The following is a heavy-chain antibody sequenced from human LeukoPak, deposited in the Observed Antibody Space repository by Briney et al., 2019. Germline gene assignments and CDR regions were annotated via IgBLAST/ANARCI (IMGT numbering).Heavy chain of an antibody. CDR2: ISSSSSYI. CDR3: ARDNEEGKIDIVVVPAAIPLDAFDI. J-gene: IGHJ3*02. V-gene: IGHV3-21*01. D-gene: IGHD2-2*01. CDR1: GFTFSSYS. Sequence: GGSLRLSCAASGFTFSSYSMNWVRQAPGKGLEWVSSISSSSSYIYYADSVKGRFTISRDNAKNSLYLQMNSLRAEDTAVYYCARDNEEGKIDIVVVPAAIPLDAFDIWGQGTMVTVSS.